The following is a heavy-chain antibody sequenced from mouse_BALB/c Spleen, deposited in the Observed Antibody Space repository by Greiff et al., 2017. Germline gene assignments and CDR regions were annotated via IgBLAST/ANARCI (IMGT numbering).Heavy chain of an antibody. Sequence: QVQLKESGAELVRPGTSVKISCKASGYTFTNYWLGWVKQRPGHGLEWIGDIYPGGGYTNYNEKFKGKATLTADTSSSTAYMQLSSLTSDDSAVYFCAKDYGNYRFAYWGQGTLVTVSA. CDR1: GYTFTNYW. D-gene: IGHD2-1*01. CDR2: IYPGGGYT. CDR3: AKDYGNYRFAY. V-gene: IGHV1-63*02. J-gene: IGHJ3*01.